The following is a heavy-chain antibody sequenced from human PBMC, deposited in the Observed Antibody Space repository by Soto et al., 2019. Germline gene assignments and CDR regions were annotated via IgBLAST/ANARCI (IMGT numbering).Heavy chain of an antibody. CDR2: IWYDGSNK. CDR1: GFTFSSYG. V-gene: IGHV3-33*06. CDR3: AKDRLAGNFDY. Sequence: PGGSLRLSCAASGFTFSSYGMHWVRQAPGKGLEWVAVIWYDGSNKYYADSVKGRFTISRDNSKNTLYLQMNGLRVEDTAVHYCAKDRLAGNFDYWGQGTQVTVSS. J-gene: IGHJ4*02.